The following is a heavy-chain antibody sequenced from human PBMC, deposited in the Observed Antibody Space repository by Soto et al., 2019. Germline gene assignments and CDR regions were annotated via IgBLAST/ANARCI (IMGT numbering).Heavy chain of an antibody. Sequence: SETLSLTCAVYGGSISSYYWSWIRQPPGKGLEWIGYIYYSGSTDYNPSLKSRVTISVDTSKNQFSLKLSSVTAADTAVYYCARGTIDVLRYFDWLLHFDYWGQGTLVTVSS. V-gene: IGHV4-59*08. J-gene: IGHJ4*02. CDR1: GGSISSYY. D-gene: IGHD3-9*01. CDR2: IYYSGST. CDR3: ARGTIDVLRYFDWLLHFDY.